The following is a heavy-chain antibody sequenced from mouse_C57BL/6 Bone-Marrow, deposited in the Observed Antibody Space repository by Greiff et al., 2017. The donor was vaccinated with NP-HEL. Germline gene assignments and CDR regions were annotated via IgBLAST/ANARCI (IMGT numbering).Heavy chain of an antibody. CDR3: ARSRGLRGAMEY. CDR1: GYTFTSYW. Sequence: VQLQQPGAELVRPGTSVKLSCKASGYTFTSYWMHWVKQRPGQGLEWIGVIDPPASYTNYNQKFKGKATLTVDTSSSTAYKQLSSLTSEDYAVYYCARSRGLRGAMEYWGQGTSVTVSS. J-gene: IGHJ4*01. V-gene: IGHV1-59*01. D-gene: IGHD2-2*01. CDR2: IDPPASYT.